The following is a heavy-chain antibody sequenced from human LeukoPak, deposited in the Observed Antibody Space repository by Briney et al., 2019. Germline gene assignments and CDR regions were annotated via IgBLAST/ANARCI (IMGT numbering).Heavy chain of an antibody. CDR3: ARLKFYDSTGCSPGYYMDV. CDR2: IYGSGIT. V-gene: IGHV4-4*07. Sequence: SETLSLTCTVSGGSIISNYWSWIRQSAGTGLEWIGRIYGSGITDYNPSLKSRVTMSLDTSRKQFSLRLTSVTAADTAVYYCARLKFYDSTGCSPGYYMDVWSKGTTVSVFS. D-gene: IGHD3-22*01. CDR1: GGSIISNY. J-gene: IGHJ6*03.